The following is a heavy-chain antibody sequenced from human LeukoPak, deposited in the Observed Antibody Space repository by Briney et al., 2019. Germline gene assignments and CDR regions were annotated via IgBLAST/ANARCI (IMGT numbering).Heavy chain of an antibody. D-gene: IGHD1-14*01. V-gene: IGHV4-34*01. CDR2: INHSGST. J-gene: IGHJ4*02. Sequence: SETLSLTCAVYGGSLSGYYWSWIRQPPGKGLEWIGEINHSGSTNYNPSLKSRVTISVDTSKNQFSLKLSSVTAADTAVYYCARGSEKNDYWGQGTLVTVSS. CDR1: GGSLSGYY. CDR3: ARGSEKNDY.